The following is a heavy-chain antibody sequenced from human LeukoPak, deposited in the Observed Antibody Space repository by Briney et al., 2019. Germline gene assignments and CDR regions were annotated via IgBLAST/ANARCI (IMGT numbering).Heavy chain of an antibody. J-gene: IGHJ4*02. CDR3: ARLGSYSDY. V-gene: IGHV4-4*09. CDR2: THSSGST. Sequence: GSLRLSCAASGFTFSSYAMSWVRQPPGKGLEWIGYTHSSGSTHYNTSLKSRVTTSLDTSKNQFSLRLSSVTAADTAVYYCARLGSYSDYWGQGTLVTVSS. D-gene: IGHD1-26*01. CDR1: GFTFSSYA.